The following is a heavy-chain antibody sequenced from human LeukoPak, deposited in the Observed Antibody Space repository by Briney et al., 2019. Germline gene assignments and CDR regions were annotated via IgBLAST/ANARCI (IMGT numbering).Heavy chain of an antibody. J-gene: IGHJ4*02. D-gene: IGHD1-26*01. Sequence: PSETLSLTCSVSGASITYYYWTWIRQRPGKGLEWIGHMYYTGSTKFNPSLKSRVTISVDTSENQFSLKLTSVTATDTAVYYCARRIVGATPLDYWGLGTLVTVSS. V-gene: IGHV4-59*08. CDR2: MYYTGST. CDR1: GASITYYY. CDR3: ARRIVGATPLDY.